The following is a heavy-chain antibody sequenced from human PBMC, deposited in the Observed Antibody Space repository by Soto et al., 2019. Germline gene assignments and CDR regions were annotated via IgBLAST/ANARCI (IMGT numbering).Heavy chain of an antibody. CDR3: ARVRTSLDLYYYYMDV. V-gene: IGHV4-59*08. D-gene: IGHD2-2*01. CDR2: IYDYGSS. Sequence: WTWLRQPPGKAMEWIGYIYDYGSSYYSPSLESRVAFSVDTSKNQFSLRLTSVTAADTAMYYCARVRTSLDLYYYYMDVWGRGTTVTVSS. J-gene: IGHJ6*03.